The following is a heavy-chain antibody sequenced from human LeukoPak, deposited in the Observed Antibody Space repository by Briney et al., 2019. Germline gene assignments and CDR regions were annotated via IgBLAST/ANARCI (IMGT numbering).Heavy chain of an antibody. CDR3: ARAAHTTYVLGRYYYYAMDV. CDR1: GFTFSSYT. CDR2: ISYAGSNN. Sequence: GGSLRLFRAASGFTFSSYTMDWVRQPPGKGLEWVARISYAGSNNYYADSVKGRFTIPSDNPKNSLYLQMDSLRAEDTAVYYCARAAHTTYVLGRYYYYAMDVWGQGTTVTVSS. V-gene: IGHV3-30-3*01. D-gene: IGHD3-10*01. J-gene: IGHJ6*02.